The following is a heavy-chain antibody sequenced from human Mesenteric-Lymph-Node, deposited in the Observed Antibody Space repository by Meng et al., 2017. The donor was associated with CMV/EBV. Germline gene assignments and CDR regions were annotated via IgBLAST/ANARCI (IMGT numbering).Heavy chain of an antibody. CDR1: GFPSRACV. J-gene: IGHJ4*02. V-gene: IGHV3-23*01. D-gene: IGHD1-20*01. Sequence: CAASGFPSRACVLICVRQAPGRGLEWVSSISYSGPSTYYAASVKGRFTISRDNSKNTLSLQMNSLRAEDTAVYYCANRIAITGPYFDYWGQGTLVTVSS. CDR3: ANRIAITGPYFDY. CDR2: ISYSGPST.